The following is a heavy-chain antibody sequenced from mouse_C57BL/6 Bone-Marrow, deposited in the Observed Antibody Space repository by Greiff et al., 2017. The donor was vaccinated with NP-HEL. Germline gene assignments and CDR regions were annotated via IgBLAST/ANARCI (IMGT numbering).Heavy chain of an antibody. D-gene: IGHD4-1*01. Sequence: EVKLVESGGDLVKPGGSLKLSCAASGFTFSSYGMSWVRQTPDKRLEWVATISSGGSYTYYPDSVKGRFTISRDNAKNTLYLQMSSLKSEDTAMYYCARHAVNWDEDAMDDWGQGTSVTVSS. CDR3: ARHAVNWDEDAMDD. CDR1: GFTFSSYG. V-gene: IGHV5-6*01. CDR2: ISSGGSYT. J-gene: IGHJ4*01.